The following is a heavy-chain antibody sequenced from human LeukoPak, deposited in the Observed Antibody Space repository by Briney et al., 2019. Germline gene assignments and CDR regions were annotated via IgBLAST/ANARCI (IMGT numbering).Heavy chain of an antibody. CDR2: ISYDGSNK. J-gene: IGHJ5*02. D-gene: IGHD1-26*01. CDR1: GFTFSSYA. V-gene: IGHV3-30*04. Sequence: PGGSLRLSCAASGFTFSSYAMHWVRQAPGKGLEWVAVISYDGSNKYYADSVKGRFTISRDNSKNTLYLQMNSLRAEDTAVYYCARDPSGSSPIDPWGQGTLVTVS. CDR3: ARDPSGSSPIDP.